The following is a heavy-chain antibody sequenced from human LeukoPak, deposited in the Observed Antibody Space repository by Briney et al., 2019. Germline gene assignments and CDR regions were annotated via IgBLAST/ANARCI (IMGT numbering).Heavy chain of an antibody. CDR3: MIDYFDWASSRSGNYF. J-gene: IGHJ4*02. D-gene: IGHD3-3*01. V-gene: IGHV1-24*01. Sequence: ASVNVSCKVSGYRLSAVSMHWVRQAPGKGLEWMGGFEPEDGATIYAERFQGRITMTEDTSTDTAYMDLSRLTSEDTAVYYCMIDYFDWASSRSGNYFWGQGTLVTVSS. CDR1: GYRLSAVS. CDR2: FEPEDGAT.